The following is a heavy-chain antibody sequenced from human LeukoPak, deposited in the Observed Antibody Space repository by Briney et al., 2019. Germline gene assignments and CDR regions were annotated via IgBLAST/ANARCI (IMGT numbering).Heavy chain of an antibody. CDR3: ARDPRKSRLGYCSGGSCSPFDY. CDR1: GFTFSSYG. Sequence: PGGSLRLSCAASGFTFSSYGMHWVRQAPGKGLEWVAVISYDGSNKYYADSVKGRFTISRDNSKNTLYLQMNSLRAEDTAVYYCARDPRKSRLGYCSGGSCSPFDYWGQGTLVTVSS. CDR2: ISYDGSNK. D-gene: IGHD2-15*01. V-gene: IGHV3-30*03. J-gene: IGHJ4*02.